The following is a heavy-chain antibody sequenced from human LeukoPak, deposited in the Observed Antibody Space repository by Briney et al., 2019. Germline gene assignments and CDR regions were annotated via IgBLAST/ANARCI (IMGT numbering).Heavy chain of an antibody. Sequence: PGGSLRLSCAASGFTFEASAMSWVRQAPGKGLEWVANIKQDGSEKYYVDSVKGRFTISRDNAKNSLYLQMNSLRAEDTAVYYCARDPTIFGVVIVPDYWGQGTLVTVSS. CDR3: ARDPTIFGVVIVPDY. J-gene: IGHJ4*02. V-gene: IGHV3-7*01. CDR1: GFTFEASA. D-gene: IGHD3-3*01. CDR2: IKQDGSEK.